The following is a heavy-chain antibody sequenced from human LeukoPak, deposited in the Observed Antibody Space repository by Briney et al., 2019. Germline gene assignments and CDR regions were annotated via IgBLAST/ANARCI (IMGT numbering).Heavy chain of an antibody. CDR2: IYSGGGST. CDR3: VTVGGQAFDT. J-gene: IGHJ3*02. D-gene: IGHD1-26*01. V-gene: IGHV3-53*01. Sequence: GGSLRLSCAASGFTVSYNYMSWVRQAPGKGLEWVSVIYSGGGSTYYADSVKGRFTISRDNSKNTVYLQMNSLSAEDTAVYYCVTVGGQAFDTWGQGRMVTVSS. CDR1: GFTVSYNY.